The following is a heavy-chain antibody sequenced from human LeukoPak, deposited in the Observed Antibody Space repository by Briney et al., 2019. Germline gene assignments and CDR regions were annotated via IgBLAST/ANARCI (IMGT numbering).Heavy chain of an antibody. CDR3: VGYCSGGNCYSGGY. V-gene: IGHV3-23*01. Sequence: GGSLRLSCEASGFTFSSYAMSWVRQAPGKGLEWVSAISGSGGSTYYADSVKGRFTISRDNSKNTQSLQMNSLRAEDTAVYYCVGYCSGGNCYSGGYWGQGTLVTVSS. CDR1: GFTFSSYA. CDR2: ISGSGGST. D-gene: IGHD2-15*01. J-gene: IGHJ4*02.